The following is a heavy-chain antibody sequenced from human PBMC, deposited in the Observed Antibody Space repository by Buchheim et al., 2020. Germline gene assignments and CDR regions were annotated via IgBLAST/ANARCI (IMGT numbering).Heavy chain of an antibody. CDR1: GFTFSSYG. J-gene: IGHJ6*02. CDR3: AKDPEVGAAAGYYYYYGMDV. Sequence: QVQLVESGGGVVQPGRSLRLSCAASGFTFSSYGMHWVRQAPGKGLEWVAVISYDGSNKYYADSVKGRFTISRDNSKNTLYLQMNSLRAEDTAVYYCAKDPEVGAAAGYYYYYGMDVWGQGTT. CDR2: ISYDGSNK. V-gene: IGHV3-30*18. D-gene: IGHD6-13*01.